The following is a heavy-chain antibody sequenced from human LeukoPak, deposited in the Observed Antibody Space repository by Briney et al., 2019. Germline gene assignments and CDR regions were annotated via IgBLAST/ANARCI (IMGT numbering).Heavy chain of an antibody. Sequence: GGSLRLSCAASGYTFSNYAMNWVRQAPGKGLEWVSTIYGGDSGTFYADSVKGRFTISRDNSKNTLYLQMNSLRAEDTAVYYCARRFGSRSFYSDWGQGTLVTVSS. V-gene: IGHV3-23*01. D-gene: IGHD3-10*01. CDR3: ARRFGSRSFYSD. CDR2: IYGGDSGT. J-gene: IGHJ4*02. CDR1: GYTFSNYA.